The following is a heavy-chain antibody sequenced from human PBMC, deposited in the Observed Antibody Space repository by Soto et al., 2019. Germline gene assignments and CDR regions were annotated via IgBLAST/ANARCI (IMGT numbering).Heavy chain of an antibody. CDR3: VRGSANSFGHMHY. Sequence: EVQLVESGGGSVQPGGSLRLSCAASGFTFRGYWFHWARQVPGKGLTWVSRINVDGSTTTYADSVKGRFTISRDNTRNTLYLQMDSLRAEDTAVYYCVRGSANSFGHMHYWGQGTLVTVSS. CDR2: INVDGSTT. D-gene: IGHD2-15*01. V-gene: IGHV3-74*03. CDR1: GFTFRGYW. J-gene: IGHJ4*02.